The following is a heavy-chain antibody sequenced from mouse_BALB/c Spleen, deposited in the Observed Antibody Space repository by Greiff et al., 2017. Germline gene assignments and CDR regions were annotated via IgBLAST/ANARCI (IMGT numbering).Heavy chain of an antibody. CDR3: AGGTYYFDY. J-gene: IGHJ2*01. CDR1: GYTFTSYW. Sequence: QVQLQQSGAELARPGASVKLSCTASGYTFTSYWVQWVKQRPGQGLEWIGAIYPGGGDTRYTQKFKSKATLTEDKSSSTAYMQLSSLASEDSAVYYCAGGTYYFDYWGQGTTLTVSA. V-gene: IGHV1-87*01. CDR2: IYPGGGDT. D-gene: IGHD2-14*01.